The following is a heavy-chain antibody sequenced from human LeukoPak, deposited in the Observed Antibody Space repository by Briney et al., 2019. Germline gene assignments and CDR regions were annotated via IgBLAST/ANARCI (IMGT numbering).Heavy chain of an antibody. V-gene: IGHV3-20*04. J-gene: IGHJ4*02. D-gene: IGHD3-22*01. Sequence: GGSLRLSCAASGFTFDDYGMSWVRHAPGKGLEWVSGINWNGGSTGYADSVKGRSTISRDNAKNSLYLQMNSLRAEDTALYYCARVGTYDSSGENDYWGQGTLVTVSS. CDR2: INWNGGST. CDR3: ARVGTYDSSGENDY. CDR1: GFTFDDYG.